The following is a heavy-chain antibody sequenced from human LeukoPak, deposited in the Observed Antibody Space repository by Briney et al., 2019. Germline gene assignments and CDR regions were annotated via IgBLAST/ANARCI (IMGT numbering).Heavy chain of an antibody. CDR2: INPSGGST. CDR3: AGDRVGDTAMVHRYYYYGMDV. J-gene: IGHJ6*02. CDR1: GYTFTSYY. V-gene: IGHV1-46*01. D-gene: IGHD5-18*01. Sequence: GASVKVSCKASGYTFTSYYMHWVRQAPGQGLEWMGIINPSGGSTSYAQKFQGRVTMTRDTSTSTVYMELSSLRSEDTAVYYCAGDRVGDTAMVHRYYYYGMDVWGQGTTVTVSS.